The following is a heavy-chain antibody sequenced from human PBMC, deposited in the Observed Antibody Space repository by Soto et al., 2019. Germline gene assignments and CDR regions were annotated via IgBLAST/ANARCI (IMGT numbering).Heavy chain of an antibody. CDR1: GGSISSYY. CDR3: ARYSSSWYAQNWYFDL. V-gene: IGHV4-59*01. Sequence: QVQLQESGPGLVKPSETLSLTCTVSGGSISSYYWSWIRQPPGKGLEWIGYIYYSGSTNYNPSLKSRVTISVDTSKNQFSLKLSSVTAADTAVYYCARYSSSWYAQNWYFDLWGRDTLVTVSS. CDR2: IYYSGST. J-gene: IGHJ2*01. D-gene: IGHD6-13*01.